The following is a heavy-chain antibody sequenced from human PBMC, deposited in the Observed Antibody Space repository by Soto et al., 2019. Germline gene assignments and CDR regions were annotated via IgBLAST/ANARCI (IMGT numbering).Heavy chain of an antibody. V-gene: IGHV5-51*01. CDR2: IFPGDSDT. D-gene: IGHD6-25*01. J-gene: IGHJ6*04. CDR1: GFSLNTYW. Sequence: PGESLKSSCKASGFSLNTYWIAWVRQMPGKGLEWMGAIFPGDSDTKYSPSFEGQVTISADRSTSTAYVQWDSVRASDSARFYCARRGPPYSGSGYYYAMVVWGTGTPVTVPP. CDR3: ARRGPPYSGSGYYYAMVV.